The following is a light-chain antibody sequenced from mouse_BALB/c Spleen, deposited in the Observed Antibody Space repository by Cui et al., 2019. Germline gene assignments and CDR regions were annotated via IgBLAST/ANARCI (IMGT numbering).Light chain of an antibody. J-gene: IGKJ4*01. V-gene: IGKV14-111*01. CDR1: QDINSY. CDR3: LQYDEFPFT. Sequence: DIKMTQSPSSMYASLGERVTITCKASQDINSYLSWFQQKPGKSPKTLIYRANRLVDGVPSRFSGSGSGQDYSLTISRLEYEDMGIYYCLQYDEFPFTFGSGTKLEIK. CDR2: RAN.